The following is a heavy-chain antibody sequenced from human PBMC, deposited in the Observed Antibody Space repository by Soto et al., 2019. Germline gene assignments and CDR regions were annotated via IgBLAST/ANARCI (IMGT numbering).Heavy chain of an antibody. Sequence: GASVKVSCKASGYTFTSYVISWVRQAPGQGLEWMGWISAYNGNTNYAQKLQGRVTMTTDTSTSTAYMELRSLRSDDTAVYYCARLAVAGIVGIHGWFDPWGQGTLVTVSS. V-gene: IGHV1-18*01. D-gene: IGHD6-19*01. J-gene: IGHJ5*02. CDR3: ARLAVAGIVGIHGWFDP. CDR1: GYTFTSYV. CDR2: ISAYNGNT.